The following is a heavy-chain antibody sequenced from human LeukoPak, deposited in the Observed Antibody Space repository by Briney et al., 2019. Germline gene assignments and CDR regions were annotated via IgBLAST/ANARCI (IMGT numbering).Heavy chain of an antibody. CDR1: GYTFTNFN. CDR2: INPNTGGT. J-gene: IGHJ5*02. D-gene: IGHD2-15*01. V-gene: IGHV1-2*02. CDR3: ARGYCTGDSCSGAWFDP. Sequence: ASVKVSCKTSGYTFTNFNIHWVRQAPGQGLEWMGTINPNTGGTNYAQKFQGRVTMTRDTSISTAYIELNRLRSDDTAVYYCARGYCTGDSCSGAWFDPWGRGTLVTVSS.